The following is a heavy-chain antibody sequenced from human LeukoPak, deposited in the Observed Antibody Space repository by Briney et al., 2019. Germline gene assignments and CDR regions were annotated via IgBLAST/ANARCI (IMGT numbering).Heavy chain of an antibody. V-gene: IGHV4-59*08. J-gene: IGHJ3*02. Sequence: SETLSLTCTLSGCTISNNYWTRLPQPPGKELEWLGFIYSTGSISYNPSLESRVTISIDTSKNTFSLKLTSVTAADTAVYFCARWNLDLAYDIWGQGTMVTVSS. CDR2: IYSTGSI. CDR3: ARWNLDLAYDI. CDR1: GCTISNNY. D-gene: IGHD1-1*01.